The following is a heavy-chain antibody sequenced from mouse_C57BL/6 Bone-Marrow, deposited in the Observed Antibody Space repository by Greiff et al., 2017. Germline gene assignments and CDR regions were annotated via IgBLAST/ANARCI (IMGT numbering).Heavy chain of an antibody. V-gene: IGHV5-4*03. J-gene: IGHJ2*01. CDR1: GFTFSSYA. Sequence: EVMLVESGGGLVKPGGSLKLSCAASGFTFSSYAMSWVRQTPEKRLEWVATISDGGSYTYYPDNVKGRFTISRDNAKNNLYLQMSHLKSEDTAMYCCASTFYFDYWGQGTTLTVSS. CDR3: ASTFYFDY. CDR2: ISDGGSYT.